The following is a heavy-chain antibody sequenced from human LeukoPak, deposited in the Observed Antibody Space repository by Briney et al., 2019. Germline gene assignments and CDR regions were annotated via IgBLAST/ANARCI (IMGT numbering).Heavy chain of an antibody. CDR1: GGSFSGYY. CDR3: AGRTTVTTIDY. J-gene: IGHJ4*02. Sequence: PSETLSLTCAVYGGSFSGYYWSWIRQPPGKGLEWIGEINHSGSTNYNPSLKSRVTISVDTSKNQFSLKLSSMTAADTAVYYCAGRTTVTTIDYWGQGTLVTVSS. V-gene: IGHV4-34*01. CDR2: INHSGST. D-gene: IGHD4-17*01.